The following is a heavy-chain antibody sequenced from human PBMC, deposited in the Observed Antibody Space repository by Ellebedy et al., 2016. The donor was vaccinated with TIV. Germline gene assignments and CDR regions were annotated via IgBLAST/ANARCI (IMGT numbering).Heavy chain of an antibody. J-gene: IGHJ6*02. CDR2: AWYNGDYK. V-gene: IGHV3-33*01. Sequence: GGSLRLSCAASGFTFISYGMHWVRRAPGKGLEWVAVAWYNGDYKRIADSVKGRFTISRDNSKSTVFLQMNSLRAEDSAVYYCAREMVAPGPDDVYYGMDVWGQGTTVTVSS. CDR1: GFTFISYG. CDR3: AREMVAPGPDDVYYGMDV. D-gene: IGHD2-15*01.